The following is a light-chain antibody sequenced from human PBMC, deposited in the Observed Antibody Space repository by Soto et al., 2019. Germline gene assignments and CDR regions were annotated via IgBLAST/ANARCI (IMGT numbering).Light chain of an antibody. CDR2: WAS. Sequence: DIVMTQSPDSLAVSLGERATINCKFSQSILYSSNDKNYLAWYQQKPGQPPKLLIYWASTRESGVADRFSGSGSETDFPLTITSLQAEDVAVYYCQQYYSPPLTFGGGTKVEIK. CDR1: QSILYSSNDKNY. CDR3: QQYYSPPLT. J-gene: IGKJ4*01. V-gene: IGKV4-1*01.